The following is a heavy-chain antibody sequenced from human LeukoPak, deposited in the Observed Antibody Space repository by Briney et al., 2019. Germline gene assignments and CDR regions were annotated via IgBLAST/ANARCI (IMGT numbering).Heavy chain of an antibody. CDR1: GGSFSDSY. D-gene: IGHD2-21*02. J-gene: IGHJ5*02. CDR3: ATARGGDLRWFDP. CDR2: INHSGST. Sequence: KPSETLSLTCAVYGGSFSDSYWSWIRQPPGKGLEWIGEINHSGSTNYNPSLKSRVPMSVDTSKNQFSLRLSSVTAADTAVYYCATARGGDLRWFDPWGQGTLVTVSS. V-gene: IGHV4-34*01.